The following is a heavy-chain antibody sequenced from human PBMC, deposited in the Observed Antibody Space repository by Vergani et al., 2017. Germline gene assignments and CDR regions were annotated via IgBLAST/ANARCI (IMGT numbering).Heavy chain of an antibody. CDR3: AREGSSWYF. CDR1: GFTFDDYA. Sequence: VQLVESGGGVVQPGRSLRLSCAASGFTFDDYAMHWVRQAPGKGLEWVSGISWNSGSIGYADSVKGRFTISRDNAKNSLYLQMNSLRAEDTALYYCAREGSSWYFWGQGTLVTVSS. CDR2: ISWNSGSI. V-gene: IGHV3-9*01. D-gene: IGHD6-13*01. J-gene: IGHJ4*02.